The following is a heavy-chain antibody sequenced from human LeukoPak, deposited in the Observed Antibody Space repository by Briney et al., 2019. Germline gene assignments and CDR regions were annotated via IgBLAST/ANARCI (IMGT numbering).Heavy chain of an antibody. J-gene: IGHJ4*02. CDR1: GFTFTNYA. V-gene: IGHV3-48*01. CDR3: ARDSDYAFDH. Sequence: GGSLRLSCATSGFTFTNYAMNWVRQAPGKGLEWVSYISRIISYADSVKGRFTISRDNAKNSLYLQMNSLRPEDTAVYYCARDSDYAFDHWGQGTLVTVSS. D-gene: IGHD3-22*01. CDR2: ISRII.